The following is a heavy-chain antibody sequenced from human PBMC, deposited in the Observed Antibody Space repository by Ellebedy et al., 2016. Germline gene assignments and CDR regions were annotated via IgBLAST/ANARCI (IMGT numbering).Heavy chain of an antibody. V-gene: IGHV4-30-2*01. CDR1: GGSISSRTSS. CDR2: VYHSGTT. CDR3: AGTIVVAGSGYFQH. J-gene: IGHJ1*01. D-gene: IGHD6-19*01. Sequence: SETLSLTCAVSGGSISSRTSSWSWIRQPPGKGLEWIGYVYHSGTTYYNPSLKSRVTISVDRSKNQFSLRLSSMTAADTAMYYCAGTIVVAGSGYFQHWGQGTLVPVSS.